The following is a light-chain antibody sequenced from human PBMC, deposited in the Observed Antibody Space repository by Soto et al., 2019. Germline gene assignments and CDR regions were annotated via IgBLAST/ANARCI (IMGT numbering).Light chain of an antibody. J-gene: IGKJ1*01. V-gene: IGKV3-20*01. CDR3: HQYGSSPRT. CDR1: QSVTSPF. Sequence: EIVLTQSPGTLSLSPGERATLSCRASQSVTSPFLAWYQQKPGQPPRLLIYSTSGRATGIPDRFSGSGSGTDFTLTISSLDPDDSAVYYCHQYGSSPRTFVQGTKVEV. CDR2: STS.